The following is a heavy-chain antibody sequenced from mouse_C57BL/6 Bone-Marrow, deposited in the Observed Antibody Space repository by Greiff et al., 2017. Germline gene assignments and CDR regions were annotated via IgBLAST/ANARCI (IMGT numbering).Heavy chain of an antibody. Sequence: EVKVEESGAELVKPGASVKLSCTASGFNIKDYYIHWVKQRTEQGLEWIGRIDPEDGETKYAPKFQDKATITADPSSNTAYLQLSSLTSEDTAVYYCTRSLIYYGTNYWGQGTTLTVSS. CDR3: TRSLIYYGTNY. D-gene: IGHD1-1*01. V-gene: IGHV14-2*01. CDR2: IDPEDGET. CDR1: GFNIKDYY. J-gene: IGHJ2*01.